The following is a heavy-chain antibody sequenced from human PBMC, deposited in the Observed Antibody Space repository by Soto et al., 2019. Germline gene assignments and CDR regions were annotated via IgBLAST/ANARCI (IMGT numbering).Heavy chain of an antibody. CDR2: IIPILGTA. J-gene: IGHJ4*02. D-gene: IGHD2-21*01. Sequence: QVQLVQSGAEVKKPGSSVKVSCKASGGTFSSYAISWVRQAPGQGLEWMGGIIPILGTAHYAQKFQGRVKITGAESTSTAYMELRSLRSEDTAVYYCARGPIRVSYRTPLDYFDYWGQGTLVTVSS. CDR3: ARGPIRVSYRTPLDYFDY. CDR1: GGTFSSYA. V-gene: IGHV1-69*01.